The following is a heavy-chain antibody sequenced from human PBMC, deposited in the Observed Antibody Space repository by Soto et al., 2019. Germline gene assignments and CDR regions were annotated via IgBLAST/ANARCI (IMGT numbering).Heavy chain of an antibody. J-gene: IGHJ6*02. CDR1: GYTFTGYY. CDR2: INPNSGGT. CDR3: ASIFLATPHYPYAMDF. Sequence: ASVKVSCKASGYTFTGYYMHWVRQAPGQGLEWMGWINPNSGGTNYAQKFQGRVTMTRDTSMSTAYMELSRLRSDDTAVYYCASIFLATPHYPYAMDFSCQAPSLSGSS. D-gene: IGHD3-9*01. V-gene: IGHV1-2*02.